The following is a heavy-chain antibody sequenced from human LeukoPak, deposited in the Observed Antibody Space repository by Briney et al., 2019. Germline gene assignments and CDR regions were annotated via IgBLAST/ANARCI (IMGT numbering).Heavy chain of an antibody. J-gene: IGHJ5*02. CDR1: GYSISSGYY. CDR2: IYYSGTT. D-gene: IGHD6-19*01. CDR3: ARSIRGYSSGWYWFDP. Sequence: SEILSLTCTVSGYSISSGYYWGWIRQPPGKGLEWIGSIYYSGTTYYNPSLKSRVTISVDTSKNQFSLKLSSVTAADTAVYYCARSIRGYSSGWYWFDPWGQGTLVTVSS. V-gene: IGHV4-38-2*02.